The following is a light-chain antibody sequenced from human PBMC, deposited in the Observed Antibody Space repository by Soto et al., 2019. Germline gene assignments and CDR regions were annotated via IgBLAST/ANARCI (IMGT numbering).Light chain of an antibody. J-gene: IGLJ2*01. CDR2: EGS. CDR3: CSYAGSRTVI. Sequence: QSVLTQPASVSGSPGRSITISCTGTSSDIGIYNLVSWYQHHPGKAPKLMIYEGSKRPSGISNRFSGSRSGNTASLTISGLQAEDEADYYCCSYAGSRTVIFGGGTKVTVL. CDR1: SSDIGIYNL. V-gene: IGLV2-23*01.